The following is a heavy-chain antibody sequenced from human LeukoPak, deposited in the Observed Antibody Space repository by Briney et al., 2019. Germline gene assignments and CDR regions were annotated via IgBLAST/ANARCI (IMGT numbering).Heavy chain of an antibody. CDR1: GYTFTSYG. Sequence: ASVKVSCKASGYTFTSYGISWVRQAPGQGLEWMGWISAYNGNTNYAQKLQGRVTMTKDTSTDTAYMELSSLRSEDTAVYYCATTDSSGYYFSNFDYWGQGTLVTVSS. CDR2: ISAYNGNT. CDR3: ATTDSSGYYFSNFDY. D-gene: IGHD3-22*01. V-gene: IGHV1-18*01. J-gene: IGHJ4*02.